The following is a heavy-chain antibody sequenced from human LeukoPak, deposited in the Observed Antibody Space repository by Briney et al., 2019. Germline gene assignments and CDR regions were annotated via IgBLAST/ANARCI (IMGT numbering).Heavy chain of an antibody. V-gene: IGHV1-2*02. CDR2: INPNSGGT. Sequence: ASVKVSCKASGYTFTGYYMHWVRQAPGQGLEWMGWINPNSGGTNYAQQFQGRVTMTRDTSISTAYMELSRLRSDDTAVYYCARVDYDSSGYSIGGFDYWGQGTLVTVSS. CDR1: GYTFTGYY. J-gene: IGHJ4*02. D-gene: IGHD3-22*01. CDR3: ARVDYDSSGYSIGGFDY.